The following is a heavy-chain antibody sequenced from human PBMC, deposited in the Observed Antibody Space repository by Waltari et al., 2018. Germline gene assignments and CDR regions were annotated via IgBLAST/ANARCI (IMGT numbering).Heavy chain of an antibody. CDR1: GFIFSTYW. V-gene: IGHV3-74*01. Sequence: EVQLVESGGGLVQPGGSLRLSCEASGFIFSTYWMHWVRQGPGKGLVWSSRIDKGVDSGTSYADSVNGRFTISRDNAKNTLYLQMNSLRAEDTAVYYCARGLYSSSPWCQGTLVTVSS. CDR2: IDKGVDSGT. D-gene: IGHD6-6*01. CDR3: ARGLYSSSP. J-gene: IGHJ5*02.